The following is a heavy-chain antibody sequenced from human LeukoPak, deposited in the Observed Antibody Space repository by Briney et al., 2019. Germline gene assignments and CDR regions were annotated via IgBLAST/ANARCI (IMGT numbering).Heavy chain of an antibody. CDR2: IYYSGTT. CDR1: GGSISSSSYY. J-gene: IGHJ5*02. CDR3: ARGARTSDTLTGYYRHWFDP. V-gene: IGHV4-39*07. Sequence: SETLSLTCTVSGGSISSSSYYWGWIRQPPGKGLEWIGKIYYSGTTYCIPSLKSRLTMSVDTSRNQFSLNLSSVTAADTAVYYCARGARTSDTLTGYYRHWFDPWGQGTLVTVSS. D-gene: IGHD3-9*01.